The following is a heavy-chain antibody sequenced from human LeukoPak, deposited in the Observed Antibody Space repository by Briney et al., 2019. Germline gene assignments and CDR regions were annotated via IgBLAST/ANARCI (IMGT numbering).Heavy chain of an antibody. Sequence: GGSLRLSCAASGFSFSSYSMNWVRQAPGKVLDWVSSTSSSSHYIYYADSVKGRFTISRDNAKNSLYLQMNSLRAEDTAVYYCARDPSDLWSGYNWFDPWGQGTLVTVSS. CDR2: TSSSSHYI. CDR1: GFSFSSYS. CDR3: ARDPSDLWSGYNWFDP. V-gene: IGHV3-21*01. J-gene: IGHJ5*02. D-gene: IGHD3-3*01.